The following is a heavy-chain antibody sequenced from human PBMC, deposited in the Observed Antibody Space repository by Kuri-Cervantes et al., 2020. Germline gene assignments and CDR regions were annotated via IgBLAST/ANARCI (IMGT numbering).Heavy chain of an antibody. V-gene: IGHV3-23*01. D-gene: IGHD3-10*01. CDR3: AREFVGGWPFDY. CDR2: IGGDFTT. Sequence: GESLKISCAASGFTFSFYAMGWVRQAPGKGLQWVSAIGGDFTTYYADSAKHRFTISRDNSKNTLYLQMYSLRDEDTAVYYCAREFVGGWPFDYWGLGTLVTVSS. CDR1: GFTFSFYA. J-gene: IGHJ4*02.